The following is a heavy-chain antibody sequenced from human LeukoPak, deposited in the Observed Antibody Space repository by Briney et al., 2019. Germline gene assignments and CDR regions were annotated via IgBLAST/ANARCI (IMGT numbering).Heavy chain of an antibody. CDR2: ISGSGGST. D-gene: IGHD5-18*01. J-gene: IGHJ4*02. Sequence: GGSLRASCAASGYTFSSYAMSWVRQAPGKGLEWVSAISGSGGSTYYADSVKGRFTISRDNSKNTLYLQMNSLGAEDTAVYYCANYAGRLWFPDYYFDYWGQGTLVTVSS. CDR1: GYTFSSYA. V-gene: IGHV3-23*01. CDR3: ANYAGRLWFPDYYFDY.